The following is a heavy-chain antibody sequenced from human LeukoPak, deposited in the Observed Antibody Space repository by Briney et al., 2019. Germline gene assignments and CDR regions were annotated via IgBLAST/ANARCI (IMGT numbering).Heavy chain of an antibody. CDR1: GGSISSYY. CDR2: IYYSGST. J-gene: IGHJ4*02. Sequence: PSETLSLTCPVSGGSISSYYWSWIRQPPGKGLEWIGYIYYSGSTNYNPSLKSRVTISVDTSKNQFSLKLSSVTAADTAVYYCAREAVAYYDSSGYYNFDYWGQGTLVTVSS. D-gene: IGHD3-22*01. V-gene: IGHV4-59*01. CDR3: AREAVAYYDSSGYYNFDY.